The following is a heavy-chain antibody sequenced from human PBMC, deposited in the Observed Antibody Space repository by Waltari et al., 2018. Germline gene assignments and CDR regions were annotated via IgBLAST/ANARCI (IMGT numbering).Heavy chain of an antibody. Sequence: EVQLVESGGGLVQSGGSLRLSCEASGFAFSKYWMHWFRQAPGKGQEWVSNINKEETTTTYADSVRGRFTISRDNAKNTLFLHMNSLRPEDTAVYYCTRAPRNSQFDHWGQGTLVTVSS. V-gene: IGHV3-74*02. D-gene: IGHD2-21*01. CDR1: GFAFSKYW. CDR3: TRAPRNSQFDH. J-gene: IGHJ4*02. CDR2: INKEETTT.